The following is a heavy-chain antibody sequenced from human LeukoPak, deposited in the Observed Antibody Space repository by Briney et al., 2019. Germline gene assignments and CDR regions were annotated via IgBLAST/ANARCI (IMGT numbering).Heavy chain of an antibody. V-gene: IGHV1-46*01. CDR1: GYTFTSNY. Sequence: ASVKVSYKASGYTFTSNYIHWVRQAPGQGLEWMGMIYPRDGSTSYAQKFQGRVTVTRDTSTSTVHMELSGLRSEDTAVYYCARDQEGFDYWGQGTLVTVSS. CDR2: IYPRDGST. J-gene: IGHJ4*02. CDR3: ARDQEGFDY.